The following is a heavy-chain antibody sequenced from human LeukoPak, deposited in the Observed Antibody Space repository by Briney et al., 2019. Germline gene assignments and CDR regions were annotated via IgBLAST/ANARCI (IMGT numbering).Heavy chain of an antibody. D-gene: IGHD3-10*01. CDR3: ARGGARVVVTMVRGVSKVFDY. CDR2: INHSGST. Sequence: PSETLSLTCAVYGGSFSGYYWSWNRQPPGKGLEWIGEINHSGSTNYSPSLKSRVTISVDTSKNQFSLKLSSVTAADTAVYYCARGGARVVVTMVRGVSKVFDYWGQGTLVTVFS. J-gene: IGHJ4*02. V-gene: IGHV4-34*01. CDR1: GGSFSGYY.